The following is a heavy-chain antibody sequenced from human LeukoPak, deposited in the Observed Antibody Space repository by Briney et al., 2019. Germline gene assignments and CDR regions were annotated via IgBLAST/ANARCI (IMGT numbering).Heavy chain of an antibody. J-gene: IGHJ3*02. CDR2: IYYSGST. CDR3: ASTPRGPDQSIAAADDAFDI. Sequence: PSQTLSLTYPVSGGSISSSSYYWGWIRQPPGKGLEWIGSIYYSGSTYYNPSLKSRVTISVDTSKNQFSLKLSSVTAADTAVYYCASTPRGPDQSIAAADDAFDIWGQGTMVTVSS. V-gene: IGHV4-39*07. D-gene: IGHD6-13*01. CDR1: GGSISSSSYY.